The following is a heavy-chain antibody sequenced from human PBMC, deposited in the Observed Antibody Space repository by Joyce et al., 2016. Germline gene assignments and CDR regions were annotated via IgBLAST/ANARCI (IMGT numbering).Heavy chain of an antibody. D-gene: IGHD3-22*01. J-gene: IGHJ6*02. Sequence: EVQLVESGGGLIKPGGSLRISCAASGFTFSTSSMSWFRRAPGKGLGWVSAISSDSTYIFSADSGKGRFTVSRDNAKNSLYLQMNSLRAEDTAVFFCARGGIVYDYSMDLWGQGTTVTVSS. CDR2: ISSDSTYI. CDR1: GFTFSTSS. V-gene: IGHV3-21*02. CDR3: ARGGIVYDYSMDL.